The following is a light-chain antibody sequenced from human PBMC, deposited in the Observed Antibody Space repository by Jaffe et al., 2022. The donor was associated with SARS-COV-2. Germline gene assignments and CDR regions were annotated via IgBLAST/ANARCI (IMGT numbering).Light chain of an antibody. J-gene: IGLJ1*01. V-gene: IGLV1-44*01. CDR1: SSNIGSNT. CDR2: SNN. Sequence: QSVLTQPPSASGTPGQGVTISCSGSSSNIGSNTVSWYQQFPGTAPKLLIYSNNRRPSGVPDRFSGSKSGTSASLAISGLQSEDEADYYCAAWDDSLNGYVFGTGTKLTVL. CDR3: AAWDDSLNGYV.